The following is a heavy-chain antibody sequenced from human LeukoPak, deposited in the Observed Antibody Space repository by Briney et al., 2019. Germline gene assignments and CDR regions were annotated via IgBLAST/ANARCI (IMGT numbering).Heavy chain of an antibody. CDR2: IWYDGSKE. CDR1: GFTFSSFG. D-gene: IGHD3-22*01. CDR3: AKDPEPSTMNYYMDV. Sequence: PGGSLRLSCVASGFTFSSFGMHWVRQAPGKGLEWVSFIWYDGSKEYYADSVKGRFTISRDNSKNIIYLQVNSLRAEDTAVYYCAKDPEPSTMNYYMDVWGKGTTVTVSS. V-gene: IGHV3-30*02. J-gene: IGHJ6*03.